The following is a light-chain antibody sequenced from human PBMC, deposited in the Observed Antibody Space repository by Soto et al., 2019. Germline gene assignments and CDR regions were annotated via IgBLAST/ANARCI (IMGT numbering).Light chain of an antibody. CDR1: QSVSSY. CDR3: QQRSNWPWT. CDR2: DAS. J-gene: IGKJ1*01. Sequence: DIVLTQSPATLSLSPGERATLSCRASQSVSSYLAWYQQKPGQAPRLLIYDASNRATGIPARFSGSGSGTDCTLTISSLEPEDVAVYYCQQRSNWPWTFGQGTKVDIK. V-gene: IGKV3-11*01.